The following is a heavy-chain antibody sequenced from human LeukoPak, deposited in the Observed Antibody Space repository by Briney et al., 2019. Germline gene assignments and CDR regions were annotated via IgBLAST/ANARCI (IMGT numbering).Heavy chain of an antibody. J-gene: IGHJ2*01. D-gene: IGHD6-19*01. V-gene: IGHV4-34*01. CDR1: GGSFSGYY. Sequence: PSETLSLTCGVYGGSFSGYYWSWIRQPPGKGQEWIGEINHSGSTNYNPSLKSRVTISVDTSKNQFSLKLSSVTAADTAVYYCAREESSGWYWYFDLWGRGTLVTVSS. CDR3: AREESSGWYWYFDL. CDR2: INHSGST.